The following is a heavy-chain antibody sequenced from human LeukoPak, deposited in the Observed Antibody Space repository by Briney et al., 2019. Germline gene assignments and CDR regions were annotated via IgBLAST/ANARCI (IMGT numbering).Heavy chain of an antibody. CDR1: GFTFSSYA. J-gene: IGHJ3*02. CDR3: ARGFRLWDAFDI. D-gene: IGHD4/OR15-4a*01. CDR2: ISSNGGST. V-gene: IGHV3-64*01. Sequence: GGSLRLSCAVSGFTFSSYAMHWVRQAPGKGLEYVSGISSNGGSTYYANSVKGRFTISRDNSKNTLFLQLGSLKTEDMAVYYCARGFRLWDAFDIWGQGTMVTVSS.